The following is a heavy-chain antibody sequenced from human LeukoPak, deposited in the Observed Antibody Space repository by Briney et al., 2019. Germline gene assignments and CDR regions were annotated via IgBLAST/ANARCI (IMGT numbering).Heavy chain of an antibody. CDR1: GGTFSSYA. D-gene: IGHD3-16*02. J-gene: IGHJ4*02. CDR2: ISAYNGNT. Sequence: ASVKVSCKASGGTFSSYAISWVRQAPGQGLEWMGWISAYNGNTNYAQKLQGRVTMTTDTSTSTAYMELRSLRSDDTAVYYCARAPWYVWGSYRLYYFDYWGQGTLVTVSS. CDR3: ARAPWYVWGSYRLYYFDY. V-gene: IGHV1-18*01.